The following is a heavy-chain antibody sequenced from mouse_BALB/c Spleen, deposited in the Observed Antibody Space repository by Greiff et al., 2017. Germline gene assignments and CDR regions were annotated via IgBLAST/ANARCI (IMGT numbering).Heavy chain of an antibody. Sequence: VQLQQSGTVLARPGASVKMSCKASGYTFTSYWMHWVKQRPGQGLEWIGAIYPGNSDTSYNQKFKGKAKLTAVTSTSTAYMELSSLTNEDSAVYYCTRSPYDYDPFDYWGQGTTLTVSS. D-gene: IGHD2-4*01. CDR1: GYTFTSYW. CDR2: IYPGNSDT. J-gene: IGHJ2*01. V-gene: IGHV1-5*01. CDR3: TRSPYDYDPFDY.